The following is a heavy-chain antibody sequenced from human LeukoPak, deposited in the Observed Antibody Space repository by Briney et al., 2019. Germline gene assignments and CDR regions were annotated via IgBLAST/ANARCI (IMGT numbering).Heavy chain of an antibody. CDR2: ISGSGGST. CDR1: GFTFSSYA. CDR3: ARGFWSGYYAYFDY. D-gene: IGHD3-3*01. Sequence: PGGSLRLSCAASGFTFSSYAMSWVRQAPGKGLEWVSAISGSGGSTYYADSVKGRFTISRDNSKNTLYLQMNSLRAEDTAVYYCARGFWSGYYAYFDYWGLGTLVTVSS. V-gene: IGHV3-23*01. J-gene: IGHJ4*02.